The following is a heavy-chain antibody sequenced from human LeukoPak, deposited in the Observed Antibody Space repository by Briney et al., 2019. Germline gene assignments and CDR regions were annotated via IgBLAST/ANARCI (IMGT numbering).Heavy chain of an antibody. CDR3: ASRRGRAPDGEDYYFNY. Sequence: SETLSLTCTVSGGSISTTTYYWVWIRQPPGKGLDWIGSIYYRGTAYYNPSLKSRVTISVDTSKNQFSLKLSSVTSADPPFYYCASRRGRAPDGEDYYFNYGGGGPLVTVSS. CDR1: GGSISTTTYY. D-gene: IGHD3-10*01. J-gene: IGHJ4*02. V-gene: IGHV4-39*01. CDR2: IYYRGTA.